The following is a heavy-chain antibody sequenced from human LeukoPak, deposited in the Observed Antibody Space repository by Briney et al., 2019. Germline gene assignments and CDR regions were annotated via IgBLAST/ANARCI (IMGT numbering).Heavy chain of an antibody. Sequence: PGGSLRLSCAASGFTFSSYWMHWVRQAPGKGLVWVSRIDSDGSSTSYADSVKGRFTISRDNAKNTLYLQMNSLRAEDTAVYYCARAYSGYYKQPDYWGQGTLVTVSS. D-gene: IGHD3-3*01. J-gene: IGHJ4*02. CDR3: ARAYSGYYKQPDY. CDR2: IDSDGSST. V-gene: IGHV3-74*01. CDR1: GFTFSSYW.